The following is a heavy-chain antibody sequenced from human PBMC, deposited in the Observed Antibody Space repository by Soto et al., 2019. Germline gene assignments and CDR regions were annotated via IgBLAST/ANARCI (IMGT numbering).Heavy chain of an antibody. CDR1: GGSISSYY. CDR2: IYYSGST. CDR3: ARYYGSGRPYYYYGMDV. V-gene: IGHV4-59*01. Sequence: SETLSLTCTVSGGSISSYYWSWIRQPPGKGLVWIGYIYYSGSTNYNPSLKSRVTISVDTSKNQFSLKLSSVTAADTAVYYCARYYGSGRPYYYYGMDVWGQGTTVTVSS. D-gene: IGHD3-10*01. J-gene: IGHJ6*02.